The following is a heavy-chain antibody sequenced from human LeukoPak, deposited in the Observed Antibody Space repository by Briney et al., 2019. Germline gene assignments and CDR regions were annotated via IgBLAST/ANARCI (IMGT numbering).Heavy chain of an antibody. D-gene: IGHD3-22*01. V-gene: IGHV3-33*01. CDR1: GFTFSSYG. CDR2: IWYDGSNK. Sequence: GGSLRLSCAASGFTFSSYGMHWVRQGPGKGLEWVAVIWYDGSNKYYADSVKGRFTISRDNSKNTVYLQMNSLRGEDTAVYFCARDGGSGYPGFDYWGQGTLVTVSS. J-gene: IGHJ4*02. CDR3: ARDGGSGYPGFDY.